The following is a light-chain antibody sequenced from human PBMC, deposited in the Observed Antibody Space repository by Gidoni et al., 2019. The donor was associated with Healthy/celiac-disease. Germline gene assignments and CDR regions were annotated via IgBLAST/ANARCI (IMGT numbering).Light chain of an antibody. J-gene: IGKJ2*01. CDR1: QSVSSN. Sequence: EIVMTQSPATLSVSPGERATLSCRASQSVSSNLAWYQQKPGQAPRLLNYGASTRATGIPARFSGSGSGTEFTLTISSLQSEDFAVYYCQQYNNWPPGLYTFGQGTKLEIK. V-gene: IGKV3-15*01. CDR3: QQYNNWPPGLYT. CDR2: GAS.